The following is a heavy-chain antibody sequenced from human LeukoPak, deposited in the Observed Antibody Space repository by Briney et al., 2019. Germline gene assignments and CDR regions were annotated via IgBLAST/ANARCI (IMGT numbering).Heavy chain of an antibody. CDR1: GYSFSNYW. D-gene: IGHD2-21*02. CDR2: IYPGDSNT. J-gene: IGHJ4*02. Sequence: GESLKISCKGSGYSFSNYWIGWVRQMPGKGLEWIGIIYPGDSNTRYSPSFQGQVTISADKSISTAYLQWNSLKASDTAIYYCARQPLVRDCGGDCEFDYWGQGTRVSVSS. CDR3: ARQPLVRDCGGDCEFDY. V-gene: IGHV5-51*01.